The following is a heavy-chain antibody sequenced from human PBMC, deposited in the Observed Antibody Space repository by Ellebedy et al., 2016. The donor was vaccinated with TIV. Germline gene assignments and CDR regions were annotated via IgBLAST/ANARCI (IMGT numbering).Heavy chain of an antibody. J-gene: IGHJ3*02. V-gene: IGHV1-2*04. CDR3: ARSLLNGGSAIDAFDI. CDR1: GYTFTGYY. Sequence: ASVKVSCXASGYTFTGYYMHWVRQAPGQGLEWMGWINPNSGGTNYAQKFQGWVTMTRDTSISTAYMELSRLRSDDTAVYYCARSLLNGGSAIDAFDIWGQGTMVTVSS. CDR2: INPNSGGT. D-gene: IGHD2-2*01.